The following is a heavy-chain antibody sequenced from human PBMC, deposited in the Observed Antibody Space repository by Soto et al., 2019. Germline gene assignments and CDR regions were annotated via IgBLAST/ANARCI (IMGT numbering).Heavy chain of an antibody. CDR1: GGAFSIYT. CDR2: IIPILGIA. J-gene: IGHJ4*02. Sequence: GVSVKVSCKASGGAFSIYTISWVRQAPGQGLEWMGRIIPILGIANYAQKFQGRVTITADKSTSTAYMELSSLRSEDTAVYYCARFYDFWSGYYTFDYWGQGTLVTVSS. D-gene: IGHD3-3*01. V-gene: IGHV1-69*02. CDR3: ARFYDFWSGYYTFDY.